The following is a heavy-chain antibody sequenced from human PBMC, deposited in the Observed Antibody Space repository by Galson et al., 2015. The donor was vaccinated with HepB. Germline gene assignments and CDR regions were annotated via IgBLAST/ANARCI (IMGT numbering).Heavy chain of an antibody. CDR2: MSWNSGSI. J-gene: IGHJ4*02. CDR3: AKDSSNYYYDSSGHFDY. D-gene: IGHD3-22*01. Sequence: SPRLSCAASGFTFDDRAMHWVRQAPGKGLEWVSGMSWNSGSIGYADSVKGRFTISRDNAKNSLYLQMNSLRVEDTALYYCAKDSSNYYYDSSGHFDYWGQGTLVTVSS. V-gene: IGHV3-9*01. CDR1: GFTFDDRA.